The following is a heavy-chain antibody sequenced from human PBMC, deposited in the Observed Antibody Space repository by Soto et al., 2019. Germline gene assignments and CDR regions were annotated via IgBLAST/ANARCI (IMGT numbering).Heavy chain of an antibody. Sequence: PSETLSLTCTVSGGSISSGGYYWSRIRHHRGRGLEWIGDIDYSVSTYYYPARRSRVTRSVDTSKDQFSQKLSSVTAAATAVYYCTRVYNRNYSLRGEGTLVTVSS. V-gene: IGHV4-31*03. CDR1: GGSISSGGYY. CDR3: TRVYNRNYSL. CDR2: IDYSVST. J-gene: IGHJ4*01. D-gene: IGHD1-1*01.